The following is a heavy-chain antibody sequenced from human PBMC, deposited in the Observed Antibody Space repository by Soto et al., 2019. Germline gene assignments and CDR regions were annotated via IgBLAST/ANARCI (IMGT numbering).Heavy chain of an antibody. J-gene: IGHJ3*02. CDR3: ARGGVYAGDAFDI. CDR2: IYYSGST. V-gene: IGHV4-59*01. Sequence: QVQLQESGPGLVKPSETLSLTCTVSGGSISSYYWSWIRQPPGKGLEWIGYIYYSGSTNYNPSLKSRVTISVDTSKNQFSLKLSSVTAADTAVYYCARGGVYAGDAFDIWGQGTMVTVSS. D-gene: IGHD2-8*01. CDR1: GGSISSYY.